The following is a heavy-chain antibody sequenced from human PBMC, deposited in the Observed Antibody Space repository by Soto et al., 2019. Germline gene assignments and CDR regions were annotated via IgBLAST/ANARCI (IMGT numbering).Heavy chain of an antibody. CDR1: GGSISSGDYY. D-gene: IGHD6-13*01. CDR3: VTLFGAAAPFDY. V-gene: IGHV4-30-4*01. J-gene: IGHJ4*02. Sequence: QVQLQESGPGLVKTSQTLSLTCTVSGGSISSGDYYWSWIRQPPGKGLEWIGYISYSGSTYYNPSLKSRLNISVVTSKIQFSLNLTSVTAADTAVYYCVTLFGAAAPFDYWGQGTLVTVSS. CDR2: ISYSGST.